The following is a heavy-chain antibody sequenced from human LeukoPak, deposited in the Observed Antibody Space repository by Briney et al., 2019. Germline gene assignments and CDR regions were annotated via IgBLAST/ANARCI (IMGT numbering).Heavy chain of an antibody. V-gene: IGHV3-43*02. D-gene: IGHD5-12*01. CDR2: ISGDGGST. Sequence: GGSLRLSCAASGFTFDDYAMHWVRQAPGKGLEWVSLISGDGGSTYYADSVKGRFTISRDNSKNSLYLQMNSLRTEDTALYYCVTGYDSSYYHMGVWGKGTTVTGSS. CDR3: VTGYDSSYYHMGV. J-gene: IGHJ6*03. CDR1: GFTFDDYA.